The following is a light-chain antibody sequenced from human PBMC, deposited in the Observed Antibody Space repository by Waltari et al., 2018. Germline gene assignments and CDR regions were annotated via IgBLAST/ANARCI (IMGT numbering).Light chain of an antibody. V-gene: IGLV2-23*02. CDR2: DVS. Sequence: QSALTQPASVSGSPGQSITISCTGTSSDVGSYTLVSWYQQHPGKAPKLMIFDVSKRTSWISSRFSGSKSGNTASLTITVLQAEDEADYDCCSYAGSVTNYVFGTGTKVTVL. CDR1: SSDVGSYTL. CDR3: CSYAGSVTNYV. J-gene: IGLJ1*01.